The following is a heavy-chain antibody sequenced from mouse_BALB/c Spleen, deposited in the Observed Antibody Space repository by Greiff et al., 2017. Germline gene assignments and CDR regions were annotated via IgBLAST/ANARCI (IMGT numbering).Heavy chain of an antibody. CDR3: ARPYDGSSYEWYFDV. J-gene: IGHJ1*01. Sequence: EVQLQQSGPELVKPGASVKMSCKASGYTFTSYVMHWVKQKPGQGLEWIGYINPYNDGTKYNEKFKGKATLTSDKSSSTAYMELSSLTSEDSAVYYCARPYDGSSYEWYFDVWGAGTTVTVSS. CDR2: INPYNDGT. V-gene: IGHV1-14*01. D-gene: IGHD1-1*01. CDR1: GYTFTSYV.